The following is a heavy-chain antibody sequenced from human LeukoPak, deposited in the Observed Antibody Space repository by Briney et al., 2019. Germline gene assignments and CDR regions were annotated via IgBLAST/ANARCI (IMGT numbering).Heavy chain of an antibody. CDR1: GCTVSTKY. D-gene: IGHD3-10*01. J-gene: IGHJ4*02. CDR2: IYSDCTT. CDR3: ARAWFGEPHVHFDY. Sequence: GVSLRLSCAGSGCTVSTKYMTWVRQAPRKGLEGVSVIYSDCTTYYADSVKGRFTISRDNSKNTLYLQMNSLRAEDTAVYYCARAWFGEPHVHFDYWGQGTLVTVSS. V-gene: IGHV3-66*01.